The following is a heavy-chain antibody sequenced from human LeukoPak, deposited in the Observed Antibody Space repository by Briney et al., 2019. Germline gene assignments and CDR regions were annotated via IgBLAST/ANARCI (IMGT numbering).Heavy chain of an antibody. CDR3: ARGRGDYYDILTGYSNLGYYYYGMDV. CDR1: GYTFTSYD. D-gene: IGHD3-9*01. Sequence: ASVKVSCKASGYTFTSYDINWVRQDTGQGLEWMGWMNPNSGNTGYAQKFQGRVTMTKNTSISPAYMELRRLRSEHTAVYYCARGRGDYYDILTGYSNLGYYYYGMDVWGQGATVTVSS. CDR2: MNPNSGNT. V-gene: IGHV1-8*01. J-gene: IGHJ6*02.